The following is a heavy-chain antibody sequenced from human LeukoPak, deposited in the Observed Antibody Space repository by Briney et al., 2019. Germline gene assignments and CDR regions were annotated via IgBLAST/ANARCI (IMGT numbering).Heavy chain of an antibody. J-gene: IGHJ1*01. CDR3: AKGGATVSVY. V-gene: IGHV3-74*01. D-gene: IGHD4-17*01. CDR2: INSDGSST. Sequence: PGGSLRLSCAASGFTFSNYWMHWVRQAPGKGLAWVSRINSDGSSTTSADSVKGRFTISRDNAKNTLYLQMNSLRAEDTAVYYCAKGGATVSVYWGQGTLVTVSS. CDR1: GFTFSNYW.